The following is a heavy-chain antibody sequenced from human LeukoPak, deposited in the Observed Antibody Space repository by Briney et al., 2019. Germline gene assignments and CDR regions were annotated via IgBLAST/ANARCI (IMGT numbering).Heavy chain of an antibody. V-gene: IGHV1-2*02. Sequence: GASVKVSCKASGYTFTGYYLHWVRQAPGQGLEWTGWINPNSGATNYAQKFQGRVTMTRDTSISTAYMELSRLRSEDTAVYYCARANRVGATPAEPYFDYWGQGTLVTVSS. J-gene: IGHJ4*02. CDR3: ARANRVGATPAEPYFDY. CDR1: GYTFTGYY. D-gene: IGHD1-26*01. CDR2: INPNSGAT.